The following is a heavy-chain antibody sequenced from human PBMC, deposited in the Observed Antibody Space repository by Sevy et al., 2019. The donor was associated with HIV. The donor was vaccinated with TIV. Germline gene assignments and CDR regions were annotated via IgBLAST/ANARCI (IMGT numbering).Heavy chain of an antibody. D-gene: IGHD3-9*01. CDR3: ARGPLYDILTGYYSWFDP. CDR2: IYHSGSS. CDR1: GGSISSGGYS. J-gene: IGHJ5*02. Sequence: SQTLSLTCAASGGSISSGGYSWSWIRQPPGKGLEWIGYIYHSGSSDYNPSLNSRVTISVDRSKNQFSLKLSSVTAADTAVYYCARGPLYDILTGYYSWFDPWGQGILVTVSS. V-gene: IGHV4-30-2*01.